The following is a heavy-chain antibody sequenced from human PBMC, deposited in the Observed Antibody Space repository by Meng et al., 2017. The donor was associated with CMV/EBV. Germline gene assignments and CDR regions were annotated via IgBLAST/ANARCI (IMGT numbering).Heavy chain of an antibody. D-gene: IGHD3-3*01. J-gene: IGHJ4*02. CDR1: GGSFSGSY. Sequence: QVATQEWGARRLKPSEHLSLTCAVYGGSFSGSYWSWIRQPPGKGLEWIGEINHSGSTNYNPSLKSRVTISVDTSKNQFSLKLSSVTAADTAVYYCARGRTGEHDFWSGYWADYWGQGTLVTVSS. V-gene: IGHV4-34*01. CDR3: ARGRTGEHDFWSGYWADY. CDR2: INHSGST.